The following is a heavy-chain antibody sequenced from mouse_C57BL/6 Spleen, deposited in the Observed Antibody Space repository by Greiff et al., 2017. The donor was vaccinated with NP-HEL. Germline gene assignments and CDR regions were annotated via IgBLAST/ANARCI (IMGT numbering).Heavy chain of an antibody. CDR2: IYPGGGYT. Sequence: QVQLQQSGAELVRPGTSVKMSCKASGYTFTNYWIGWAKQRPGHGLEWIGDIYPGGGYTNYNEKFKGKATLTADKSSSTAYMQFSSLTSEDSAIYYCARVTTVVAPYYFDYWGQGTTLTVSS. CDR3: ARVTTVVAPYYFDY. J-gene: IGHJ2*01. CDR1: GYTFTNYW. V-gene: IGHV1-63*01. D-gene: IGHD1-1*01.